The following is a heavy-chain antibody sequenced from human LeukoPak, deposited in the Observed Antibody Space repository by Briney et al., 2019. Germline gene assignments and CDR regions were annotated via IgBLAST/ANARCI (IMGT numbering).Heavy chain of an antibody. CDR2: IYYSGST. D-gene: IGHD6-19*01. J-gene: IGHJ4*02. Sequence: SETLSLTCTVSGGSISSYYWSWIRQPPGKGLEWIGHIYYSGSTNYNPSLKSRVTISVDTSKNQFSLKLSSVTAADTAVYYCARAVAGWYYFDYWGQGTLVTVSS. V-gene: IGHV4-59*01. CDR1: GGSISSYY. CDR3: ARAVAGWYYFDY.